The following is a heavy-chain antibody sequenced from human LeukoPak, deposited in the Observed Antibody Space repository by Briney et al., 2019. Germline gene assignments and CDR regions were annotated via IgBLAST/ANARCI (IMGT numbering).Heavy chain of an antibody. CDR1: GFTFSSYA. J-gene: IGHJ4*02. CDR3: AKDRGAYRLFDY. D-gene: IGHD3-10*01. CDR2: IVGSGSST. Sequence: VGSLRLSCAASGFTFSSYAMNWVRQAPGKGLEWVSAIVGSGSSTHYADSLKGRFAISRDNSKNTLYLQMNSLRAEDTAVYYCAKDRGAYRLFDYWGQGTLVTVSS. V-gene: IGHV3-23*01.